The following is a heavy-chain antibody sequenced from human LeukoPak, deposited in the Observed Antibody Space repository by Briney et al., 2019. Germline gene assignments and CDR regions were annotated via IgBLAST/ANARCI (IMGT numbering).Heavy chain of an antibody. V-gene: IGHV3-23*01. CDR3: AKGLWMLMGYFDY. CDR2: ISGSGGST. J-gene: IGHJ4*02. Sequence: GGSLRLSCAASGFTFSSYAMSWVRQAPGKGLEWVSAISGSGGSTYYADSVKGRFTISRDNSKNTLYLRMNSLRAEDTAVYYCAKGLWMLMGYFDYWGQGTLVTVSS. CDR1: GFTFSSYA. D-gene: IGHD2-2*03.